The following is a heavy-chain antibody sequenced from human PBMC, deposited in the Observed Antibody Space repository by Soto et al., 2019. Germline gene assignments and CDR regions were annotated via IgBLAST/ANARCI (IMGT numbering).Heavy chain of an antibody. J-gene: IGHJ4*02. D-gene: IGHD4-17*01. V-gene: IGHV4-34*01. CDR3: ARGYDYGGYCDY. CDR1: GGSFSGYY. CDR2: INHSGST. Sequence: QVQLQQWGAGLLKPSETQSLTCAVYGGSFSGYYWSWIRQPPGKGLEWIGEINHSGSTNYNPALKSRVTFSVDTSKNQFALKLSSVTAADTAVYYCARGYDYGGYCDYWGQGTLVTVSS.